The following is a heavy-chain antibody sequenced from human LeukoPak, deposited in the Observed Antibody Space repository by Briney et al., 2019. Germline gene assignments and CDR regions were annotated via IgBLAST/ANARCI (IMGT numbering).Heavy chain of an antibody. Sequence: SETLSLTCAVHGGSFSGYYWSWIRQPPGKGLEWIGEINHSGSTNYNPSLKSRVTISVDTSKNQFSLKLSSVTAADTAVYYCARETSSSWYLAFGYWGQGTLVTVSS. CDR1: GGSFSGYY. V-gene: IGHV4-34*01. D-gene: IGHD6-13*01. J-gene: IGHJ4*02. CDR3: ARETSSSWYLAFGY. CDR2: INHSGST.